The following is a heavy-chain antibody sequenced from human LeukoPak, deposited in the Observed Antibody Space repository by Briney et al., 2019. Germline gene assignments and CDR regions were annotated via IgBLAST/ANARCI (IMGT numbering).Heavy chain of an antibody. CDR3: AREVACSGGSCYSRFFDY. CDR2: ISSDGSST. J-gene: IGHJ4*02. V-gene: IGHV3-74*01. D-gene: IGHD2-15*01. CDR1: GFTFSSYW. Sequence: GGSLRLSCAASGFTFSSYWMHWVRQAPGKGLVWVSRISSDGSSTSYADSVKGRFTISRDNAKNTLYLQMNSLRAEDTAVYYCAREVACSGGSCYSRFFDYWGQGTLVTVSP.